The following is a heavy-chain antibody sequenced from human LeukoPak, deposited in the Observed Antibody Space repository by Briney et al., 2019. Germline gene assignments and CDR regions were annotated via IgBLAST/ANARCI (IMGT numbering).Heavy chain of an antibody. CDR2: VSYRGST. CDR3: ARPYSSNWYDAFHF. Sequence: SETLSLTCTDFGGPTTGYYWSWIRPPPGEGLEWIWYVSYRGSTNYNPSLKSRVTISVDTSKNQFSLKLSSVTAADTAVYYCARPYSSNWYDAFHFWGQGTMVTVSS. J-gene: IGHJ3*01. V-gene: IGHV4-59*01. CDR1: GGPTTGYY. D-gene: IGHD6-13*01.